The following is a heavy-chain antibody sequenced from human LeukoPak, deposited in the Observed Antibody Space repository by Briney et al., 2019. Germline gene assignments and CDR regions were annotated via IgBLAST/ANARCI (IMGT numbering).Heavy chain of an antibody. D-gene: IGHD2/OR15-2a*01. CDR3: ARVSRIDYGMDV. V-gene: IGHV1-69*04. J-gene: IGHJ6*02. CDR2: IIPILGIA. Sequence: GPPVKVSCKASGGTFSSYAISWVRQAPGQGLEWMRRIIPILGIANYAQKFQGRVTITADKSTSTAYMELSSLRSEDTAVYYCARVSRIDYGMDVWGQGTTVTVSS. CDR1: GGTFSSYA.